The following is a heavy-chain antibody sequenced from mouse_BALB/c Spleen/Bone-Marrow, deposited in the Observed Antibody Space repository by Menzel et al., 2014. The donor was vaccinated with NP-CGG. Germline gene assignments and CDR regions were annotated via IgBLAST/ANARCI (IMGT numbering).Heavy chain of an antibody. CDR2: VDPANGNT. J-gene: IGHJ2*01. Sequence: EVQLQQSGAELVKPGASVKLSCTASGFNIKDTYMHWVKQRPEQGLEWIGRVDPANGNTKYDPKFQGKATITADTSSNTAYLQLTSLASEDSAVYYWDGYRLGTYFDYWGQGTTLTVSS. V-gene: IGHV14-3*02. D-gene: IGHD2-14*01. CDR3: DGYRLGTYFDY. CDR1: GFNIKDTY.